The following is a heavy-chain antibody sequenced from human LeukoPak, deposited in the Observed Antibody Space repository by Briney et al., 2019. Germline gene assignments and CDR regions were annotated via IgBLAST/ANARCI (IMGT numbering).Heavy chain of an antibody. V-gene: IGHV4-34*01. CDR2: INHSGST. CDR3: ARGGWLRLHFDY. J-gene: IGHJ4*02. D-gene: IGHD5-12*01. CDR1: GGSFSGYY. Sequence: SETLSLTCAVYGGSFSGYYWSWIRQPPGKGLEWIGEINHSGSTNYNPSLKSRVTISVDTSKNQFSLKLSSVTAADTAVYYCARGGWLRLHFDYWGQGTLVTVSS.